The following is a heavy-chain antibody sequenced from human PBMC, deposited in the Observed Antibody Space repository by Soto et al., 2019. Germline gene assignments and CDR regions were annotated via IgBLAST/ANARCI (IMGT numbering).Heavy chain of an antibody. J-gene: IGHJ6*03. V-gene: IGHV3-11*01. CDR1: GFTFSDYY. CDR2: ISSSGSTI. Sequence: GGSLRLSCAASGFTFSDYYMSWIRQAPGKGLEWVSYISSSGSTIYYADSVKGRFTISRDNAKNSLYLQMNSLRAEDTAVYYCARGRGYSYGPGGYYYYYYMDVWGKGTTVTVSS. D-gene: IGHD5-18*01. CDR3: ARGRGYSYGPGGYYYYYYMDV.